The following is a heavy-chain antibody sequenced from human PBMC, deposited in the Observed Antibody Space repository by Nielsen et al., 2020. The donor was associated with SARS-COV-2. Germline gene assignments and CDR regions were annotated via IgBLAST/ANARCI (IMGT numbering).Heavy chain of an antibody. J-gene: IGHJ4*02. CDR1: GFTFSDYY. V-gene: IGHV3-11*03. D-gene: IGHD6-13*01. CDR3: ARLGSSSWYFDY. CDR2: ISSSSSYT. Sequence: GSLRLSCAASGFTFSDYYMSWIRQAPGKGLEWVSYISSSSSYTNYADSVKGRFTISRDNAKNSLYLQMNSLRAEDTAVYYCARLGSSSWYFDYWGQGTLVTVSS.